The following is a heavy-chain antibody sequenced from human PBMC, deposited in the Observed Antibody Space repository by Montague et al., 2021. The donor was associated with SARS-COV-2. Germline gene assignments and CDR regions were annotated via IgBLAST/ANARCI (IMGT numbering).Heavy chain of an antibody. J-gene: IGHJ5*02. CDR3: ARQGGPAGKHWFDP. D-gene: IGHD2-2*01. V-gene: IGHV4-39*01. Sequence: SETLSLTCTVSGGSVSGTSYYWAWIRQPPGKGLEWIVNIHHSGTTFYDLSLKSRATISVDTSKNEVSLKLNSVTAADTAVYYCARQGGPAGKHWFDPWGQGTLDTVSS. CDR1: GGSVSGTSYY. CDR2: IHHSGTT.